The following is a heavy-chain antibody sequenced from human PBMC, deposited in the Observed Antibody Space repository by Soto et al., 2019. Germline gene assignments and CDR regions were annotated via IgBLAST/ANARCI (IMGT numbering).Heavy chain of an antibody. CDR2: ISHSGST. Sequence: QVQLQQWGAGLLKPSETLSLRCVVNSGSFSGYYWTWIRQTPGKGLAWIGEISHSGSTNYNPSLMSRVTMSADTSKQQSSLRLSSLTAADTALYFCARGYESSRRYLPLLDYWGPGTLVTVSS. CDR1: SGSFSGYY. J-gene: IGHJ4*02. V-gene: IGHV4-34*01. CDR3: ARGYESSRRYLPLLDY. D-gene: IGHD3-22*01.